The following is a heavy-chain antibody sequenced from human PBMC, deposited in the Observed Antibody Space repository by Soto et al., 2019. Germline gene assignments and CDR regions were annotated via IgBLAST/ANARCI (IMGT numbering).Heavy chain of an antibody. CDR2: IYYSGST. CDR1: GGSISSYY. J-gene: IGHJ3*02. D-gene: IGHD2-21*02. Sequence: SQTLSLTCTVSGGSISSYYWSWIRQPPGKGLEWIGYIYYSGSTNYNPSLKSRVTISVDTSKNQFSLKLSSVTAADTAVYYCARDRVTGDAFDIWGQGTMVTVSS. V-gene: IGHV4-59*01. CDR3: ARDRVTGDAFDI.